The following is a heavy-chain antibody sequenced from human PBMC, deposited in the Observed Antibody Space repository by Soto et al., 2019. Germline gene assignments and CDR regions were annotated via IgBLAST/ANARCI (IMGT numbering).Heavy chain of an antibody. CDR3: ARFVLAAYYY. D-gene: IGHD2-21*01. CDR2: IIPTLGTP. Sequence: QVQLVQSGAEVNKAGSSVKVSCKASGGIFSNFAFNWMRQAPGQGLEWMGGIIPTLGTPHYAQKFLGKVTITADESTRTVYMEMSSLTVEDTSVYYCARFVLAAYYYWGQGTLVIVSS. J-gene: IGHJ4*02. V-gene: IGHV1-69*01. CDR1: GGIFSNFA.